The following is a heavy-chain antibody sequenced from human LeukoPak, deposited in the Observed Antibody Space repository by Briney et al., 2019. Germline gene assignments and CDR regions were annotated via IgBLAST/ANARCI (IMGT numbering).Heavy chain of an antibody. D-gene: IGHD3-16*01. J-gene: IGHJ4*02. Sequence: PGGSLRLSRAAPGFSFSTYWMSWVRQAPGKGLEWVANMSPDESGKYYADTVRGRFTISRDNAKNSFYLQMNSLRVEDTAVYYCVRDEKKRGGDYWGQGTLVTVST. CDR2: MSPDESGK. CDR3: VRDEKKRGGDY. CDR1: GFSFSTYW. V-gene: IGHV3-7*01.